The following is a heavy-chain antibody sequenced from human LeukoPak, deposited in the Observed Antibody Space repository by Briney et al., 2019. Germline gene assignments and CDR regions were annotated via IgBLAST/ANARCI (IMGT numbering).Heavy chain of an antibody. CDR3: AKDLWVSSSSGAFDY. CDR1: GFTFSSYA. V-gene: IGHV3-23*01. Sequence: PGGSLRLSCAASGFTFSSYAMSWVRQAPGKGLEWVSAISGSGGSTYYADSVKGRFTISRDNSKNTLYLQMNNLRAEDTAVYYCAKDLWVSSSSGAFDYWGQGTLVTVSS. J-gene: IGHJ4*02. CDR2: ISGSGGST. D-gene: IGHD6-6*01.